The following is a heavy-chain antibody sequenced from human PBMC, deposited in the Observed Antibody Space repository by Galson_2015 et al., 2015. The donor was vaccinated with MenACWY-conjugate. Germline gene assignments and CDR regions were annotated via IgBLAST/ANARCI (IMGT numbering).Heavy chain of an antibody. CDR1: GFTFGDYL. CDR3: ARCDHRYCSRTNCPFDN. CDR2: IRSKAYGGAP. V-gene: IGHV3-49*03. D-gene: IGHD2-2*01. J-gene: IGHJ4*02. Sequence: SLRLSCAASGFTFGDYLMSWFRQAPGKGLEWVSFIRSKAYGGAPEYAESVKGRFTISRDDSQSIAYLQMNSLKTEDTAVYYCARCDHRYCSRTNCPFDNWGRGTLVTVSS.